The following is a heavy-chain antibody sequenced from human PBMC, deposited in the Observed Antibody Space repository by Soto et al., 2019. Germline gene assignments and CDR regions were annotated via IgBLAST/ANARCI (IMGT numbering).Heavy chain of an antibody. CDR1: GFTFANYA. CDR2: ISSEANGGTT. D-gene: IGHD3-22*01. Sequence: EVRLVESGGGPVESGRSLRLSCSGFGFTFANYALTWVRQAPGKGLEWLGFISSEANGGTTDYAAFLRGRATISRDDSKGIAYLEIKRLQSDDTAIYHCTRFYYEDRGYFVYWGQGTRVAVSS. CDR3: TRFYYEDRGYFVY. V-gene: IGHV3-49*04. J-gene: IGHJ4*02.